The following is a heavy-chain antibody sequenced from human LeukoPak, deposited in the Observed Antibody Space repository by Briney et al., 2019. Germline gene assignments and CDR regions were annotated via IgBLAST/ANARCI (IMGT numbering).Heavy chain of an antibody. V-gene: IGHV3-23*01. J-gene: IGHJ4*02. CDR2: ISGSGDTT. D-gene: IGHD3-10*01. CDR3: ARGGPSVKMIRGDFDH. CDR1: GFTFSNYA. Sequence: GGSLGLSCSGTGFTFSNYAMSWVRQAPGKGLEWVSVISGSGDTTEYADSVKGRFAISRDNSDNTVYLEMNRLRVEDTAVYYCARGGPSVKMIRGDFDHWGQGTLATVSS.